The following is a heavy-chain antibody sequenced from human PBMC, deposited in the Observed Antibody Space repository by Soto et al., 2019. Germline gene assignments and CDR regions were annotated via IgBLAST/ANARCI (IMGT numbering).Heavy chain of an antibody. CDR2: IYYSGST. CDR1: GGSISSSSYY. V-gene: IGHV4-39*01. CDR3: ARQDARPMVRGYVGVAFDI. D-gene: IGHD3-10*01. J-gene: IGHJ3*02. Sequence: SETLSLTCTVFGGSISSSSYYWGWIRQPPGKGLEWIGSIYYSGSTYYNPSLKSRVSICVDTCKNQFSLKLSSVTAADTAVYYCARQDARPMVRGYVGVAFDIWGQGIMGTVSS.